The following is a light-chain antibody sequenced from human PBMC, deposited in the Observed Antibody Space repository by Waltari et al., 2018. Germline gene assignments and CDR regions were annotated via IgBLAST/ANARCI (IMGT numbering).Light chain of an antibody. CDR3: CSFAGGNNFEVI. CDR2: EVS. V-gene: IGLV2-23*02. CDR1: SRNVEHYNL. Sequence: QSALTQPASVSGSPGQSITISCTGTSRNVEHYNLVSGYQHHPGKAPKLLIYEVSKRPAGISNRFSGSTSGNTASLTISGLQAEDESDYYCCSFAGGNNFEVIFGGGTRLTVL. J-gene: IGLJ2*01.